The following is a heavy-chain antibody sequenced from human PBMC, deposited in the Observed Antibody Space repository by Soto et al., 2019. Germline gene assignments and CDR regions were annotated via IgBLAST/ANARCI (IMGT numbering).Heavy chain of an antibody. CDR3: ARADSSGWYGVDY. D-gene: IGHD6-19*01. V-gene: IGHV3-21*01. CDR1: GFTFSSYS. J-gene: IGHJ4*02. CDR2: ISSSSSYI. Sequence: EVQLVESGGGLVKPGGSLRLSCAASGFTFSSYSMNWVRQAPGKGLAWVSSISSSSSYIYYADSVKGRFTISRDNAKNSLYLQMNSLRAEDTAVYYCARADSSGWYGVDYWGQGTLFTVSS.